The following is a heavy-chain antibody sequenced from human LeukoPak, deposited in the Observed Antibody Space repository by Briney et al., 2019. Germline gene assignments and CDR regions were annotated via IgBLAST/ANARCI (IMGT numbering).Heavy chain of an antibody. V-gene: IGHV3-9*02. CDR1: GFISNNYA. D-gene: IGHD6-19*01. CDR3: AKDNRRHYTSGPNPDSLH. CDR2: ISWNSGSI. Sequence: GGSLRLSCAGSGFISNNYAMHWVRQPPGKGLEWVSGISWNSGSIDYAHSVKGRFTISRDNAKNSLYLQMNSLRVEDTAFYYCAKDNRRHYTSGPNPDSLHWGQGALVTVSS. J-gene: IGHJ4*02.